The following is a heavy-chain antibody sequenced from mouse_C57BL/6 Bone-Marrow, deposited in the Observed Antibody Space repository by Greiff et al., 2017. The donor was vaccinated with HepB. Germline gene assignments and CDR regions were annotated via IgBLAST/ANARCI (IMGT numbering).Heavy chain of an antibody. V-gene: IGHV1-81*01. CDR1: GYTFTSYG. Sequence: QVQLQQSGAELARPGASVKLSCKASGYTFTSYGISWVKQRTGQGLEWIGEIYPRSGNTYYNEKFKGKAKLTADKSSSTAYMELRSLTSEDSAVYFCARGWLQFAYWGQGTLVTVSA. CDR3: ARGWLQFAY. CDR2: IYPRSGNT. D-gene: IGHD2-3*01. J-gene: IGHJ3*01.